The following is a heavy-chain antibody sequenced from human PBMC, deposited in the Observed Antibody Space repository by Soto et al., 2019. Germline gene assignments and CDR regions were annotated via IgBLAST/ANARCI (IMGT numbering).Heavy chain of an antibody. D-gene: IGHD6-19*01. CDR2: IKQDGSEK. CDR1: GFTFSSYW. Sequence: GGSLRLSCGASGFTFSSYWMSWVRQAPGKGLEWVANIKQDGSEKYFVDSLKGRFSISRDNAKNSLYLQMNSLRAEDTAVYYCSRDQAAVPGGDLWGQGTLVTVSS. J-gene: IGHJ5*02. V-gene: IGHV3-7*05. CDR3: SRDQAAVPGGDL.